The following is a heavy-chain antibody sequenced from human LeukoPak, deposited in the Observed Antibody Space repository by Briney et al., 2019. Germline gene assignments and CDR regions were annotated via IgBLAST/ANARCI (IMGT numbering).Heavy chain of an antibody. V-gene: IGHV3-74*01. J-gene: IGHJ4*02. Sequence: GGSLRLSCAVSGFTFSSYWMHWVRQAPGKGLVWVSRIDRDGSRINYADSVKGRFTVSRDNGKNTLFLQMNSLRAEDAAVYYCVRGNDYGGPHYWGQGTLVTVSS. D-gene: IGHD4-23*01. CDR1: GFTFSSYW. CDR3: VRGNDYGGPHY. CDR2: IDRDGSRI.